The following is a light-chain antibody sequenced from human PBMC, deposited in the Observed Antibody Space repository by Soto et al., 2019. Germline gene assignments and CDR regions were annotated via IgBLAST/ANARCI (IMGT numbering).Light chain of an antibody. CDR2: LDSDGSH. CDR1: SGHSSYA. CDR3: QTWGTGIHEV. V-gene: IGLV4-69*01. J-gene: IGLJ2*01. Sequence: QPVLTQSPSASASLGASVKLTCTLSSGHSSYAIAWHQQQPEKGPRYLMKLDSDGSHTKGDAIPDRFSGSSSGAERYLTISSLHSEDEADYYCQTWGTGIHEVFGGRTKLTVL.